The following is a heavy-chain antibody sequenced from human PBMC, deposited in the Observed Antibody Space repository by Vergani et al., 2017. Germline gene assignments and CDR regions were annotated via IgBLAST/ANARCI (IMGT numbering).Heavy chain of an antibody. CDR3: AKGPLGYEGSFAY. D-gene: IGHD5-12*01. V-gene: IGHV3-23*01. J-gene: IGHJ4*02. Sequence: EVQLLESGGGLVQPGGSLRLSCAASGFTFSSDAMSWVGQAPGKGLEWVSALSGSGDRTYYADSVKGRFTISRGNSKNTLYLQMNSLRVEDTAAYYCAKGPLGYEGSFAYWSQGTLVTVSS. CDR1: GFTFSSDA. CDR2: LSGSGDRT.